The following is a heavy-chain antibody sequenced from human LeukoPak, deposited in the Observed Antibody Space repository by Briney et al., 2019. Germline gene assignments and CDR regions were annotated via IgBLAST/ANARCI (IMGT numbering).Heavy chain of an antibody. V-gene: IGHV1-69*04. CDR1: EGTLSSYA. D-gene: IGHD3-10*01. CDR3: ARGSGSGNYALGR. CDR2: IIPVLTLT. J-gene: IGHJ4*02. Sequence: VASVKVSCKAPEGTLSSYALSWVRQAPGQGLEWMGRIIPVLTLTNYAPKFQDRLSIIADKATRTAYMELTNLTSADTAVYFCARGSGSGNYALGRWGQGTLVTVSS.